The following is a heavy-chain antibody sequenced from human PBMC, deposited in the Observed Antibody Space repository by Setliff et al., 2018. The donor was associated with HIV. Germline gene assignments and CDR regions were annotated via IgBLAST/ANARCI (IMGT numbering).Heavy chain of an antibody. Sequence: SETLSLTCTVSGGSISSHFWSWIRQPPGKGLEWIGSIYYSGSTNYNPSLKSRVTISVDSSENQFSLKLSSVTAADTAVYYCARDARWLQFPYFDYWGQGALVTVSS. CDR1: GGSISSHF. V-gene: IGHV4-59*11. J-gene: IGHJ4*01. CDR2: IYYSGST. CDR3: ARDARWLQFPYFDY. D-gene: IGHD5-12*01.